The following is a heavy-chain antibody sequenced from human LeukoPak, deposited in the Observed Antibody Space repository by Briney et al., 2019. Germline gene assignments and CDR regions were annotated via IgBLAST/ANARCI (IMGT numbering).Heavy chain of an antibody. V-gene: IGHV3-21*01. D-gene: IGHD5-18*01. Sequence: SGGSLRLSCAASGFTFSSYSMNWVRQAPGKGLEWVSSISSSSSYIYYADSVKGRFTISRDNAKNSLYLQMNSLRAEDTAVYYCARVRTAMALYYFDYWGQGTLVTVSS. J-gene: IGHJ4*02. CDR2: ISSSSSYI. CDR1: GFTFSSYS. CDR3: ARVRTAMALYYFDY.